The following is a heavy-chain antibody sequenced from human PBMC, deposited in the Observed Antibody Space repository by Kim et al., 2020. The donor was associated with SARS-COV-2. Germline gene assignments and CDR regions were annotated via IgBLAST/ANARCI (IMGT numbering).Heavy chain of an antibody. CDR1: GFTFSTYW. CDR2: VSGDGSST. J-gene: IGHJ6*02. V-gene: IGHV3-74*01. CDR3: ARGAFYSGMGV. Sequence: GGSLRLSCAASGFTFSTYWMNWVRQAPGKGLVWFSRVSGDGSSTNYADSVKGRFTISRDNAKNTLYLQMNSLRADDTALYYCARGAFYSGMGVWGQGTTVTVSS.